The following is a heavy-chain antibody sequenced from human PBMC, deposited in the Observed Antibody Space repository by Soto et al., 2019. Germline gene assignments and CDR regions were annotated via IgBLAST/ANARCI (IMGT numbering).Heavy chain of an antibody. Sequence: SETLSLTCTVSGGSISSYYWTWIRQPPGKGLEWIGFISDSGITRYNPSLKSRVTMSVDTSKNQFSLKLTSVTAADTAVYYCAIGSDRTNIRDWAQGTLVTVS. V-gene: IGHV4-59*01. CDR1: GGSISSYY. J-gene: IGHJ4*02. D-gene: IGHD2-2*03. CDR3: AIGSDRTNIRD. CDR2: ISDSGIT.